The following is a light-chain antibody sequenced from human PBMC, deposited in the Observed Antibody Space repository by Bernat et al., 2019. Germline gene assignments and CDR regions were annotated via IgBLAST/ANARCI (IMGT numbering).Light chain of an antibody. CDR2: GAS. J-gene: IGKJ4*01. V-gene: IGKV3-15*01. Sequence: EIVMTQSPATLSVSPGERATLSCRASQSVSSYLAWYQQKPGQAPRLLIYGASTRATGIPANFSGTGSGTEFTLTISSLQSEDFAVYYCQQYNNWPLTFGGGTKVEIK. CDR3: QQYNNWPLT. CDR1: QSVSSY.